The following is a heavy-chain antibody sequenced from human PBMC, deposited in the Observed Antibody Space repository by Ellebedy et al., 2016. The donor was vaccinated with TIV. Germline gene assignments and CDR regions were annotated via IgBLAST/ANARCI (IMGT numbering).Heavy chain of an antibody. D-gene: IGHD3-3*01. V-gene: IGHV1-3*01. CDR3: ARDPGFLGYGMDV. CDR1: GYTFTSYA. J-gene: IGHJ6*02. Sequence: AASVKVSCKASGYTFTSYAIHWVRQAPGQRLEWMGWINAGNGNTKYSQKLQGRVTMTTDTSTSTAYMELRSLRSDDTAVYYCARDPGFLGYGMDVWGQGTTVTVSS. CDR2: INAGNGNT.